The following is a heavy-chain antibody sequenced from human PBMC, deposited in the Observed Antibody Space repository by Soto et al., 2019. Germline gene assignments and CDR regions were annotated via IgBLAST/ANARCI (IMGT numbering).Heavy chain of an antibody. Sequence: PGESLTISCKGSGYSFTSYWIGWVRQMPGKGLERMRIIYPGDSDTRYNPSFQGQDTISADKSISTAYLQWSSLRAEDTAVYYCAKEYSGYDHFDYWGQGTLVTVSS. CDR1: GYSFTSYW. V-gene: IGHV5-51*01. D-gene: IGHD5-12*01. CDR2: IYPGDSDT. CDR3: AKEYSGYDHFDY. J-gene: IGHJ4*02.